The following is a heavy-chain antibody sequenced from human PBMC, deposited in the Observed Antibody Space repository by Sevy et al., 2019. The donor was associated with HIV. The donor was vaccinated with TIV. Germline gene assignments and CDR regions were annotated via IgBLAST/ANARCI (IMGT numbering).Heavy chain of an antibody. CDR2: IYHSGST. V-gene: IGHV4-38-2*02. D-gene: IGHD6-13*01. CDR1: GYSISSGYY. Sequence: ETLSLTCTVSGYSISSGYYWGWIRQPPGKGLEWIGSIYHSGSTYYNPSLKSRVTISVDTSKNQFSLKLSSVTAADTAVYYCARADSSSWPYYYYYGMDVWGQGTTVTVSS. CDR3: ARADSSSWPYYYYYGMDV. J-gene: IGHJ6*02.